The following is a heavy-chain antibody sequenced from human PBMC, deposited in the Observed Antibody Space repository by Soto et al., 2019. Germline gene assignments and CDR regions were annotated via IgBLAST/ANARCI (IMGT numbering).Heavy chain of an antibody. J-gene: IGHJ5*02. CDR1: GGSISSTFYY. CDR2: IYYSGST. V-gene: IGHV4-39*01. CDR3: ARAGGAGSGHDWFDP. D-gene: IGHD6-13*01. Sequence: PSETLSLTCTVSGGSISSTFYYWVWFRPPPGKGLEWIGSIYYSGSTSCNPSHNPSLKSRLTMAVDTSNNQFSLKLSSVTAADSAVYYCARAGGAGSGHDWFDPWGQGTLVTVSS.